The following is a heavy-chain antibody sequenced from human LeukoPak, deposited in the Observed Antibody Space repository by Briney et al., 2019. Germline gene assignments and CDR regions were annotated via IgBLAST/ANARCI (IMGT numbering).Heavy chain of an antibody. V-gene: IGHV3-30*18. J-gene: IGHJ6*04. CDR2: ISYDGSNR. D-gene: IGHD6-13*01. CDR1: GFTFSSFV. Sequence: QPGRSLRLSCAASGFTFSSFVMHWVRQAPGKGLEWVAVISYDGSNRYYADSVKSRFTISRDNSRNTLYLQMDSLRAEDTAVYYCAKAIAAAGTGFAVYYYYYGMDVWGKGTTVTVSP. CDR3: AKAIAAAGTGFAVYYYYYGMDV.